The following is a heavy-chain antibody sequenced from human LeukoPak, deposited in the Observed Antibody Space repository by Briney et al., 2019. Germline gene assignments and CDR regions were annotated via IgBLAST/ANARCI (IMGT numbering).Heavy chain of an antibody. Sequence: GALILSCAASGFTVSSNYMSWVRQASGKGLEWVSVIYSGGSTYYADFVKGRFTISRDNSKNTLYLQMNNLRAEDTAVYYCARDNSGFDYWGQGTLVTVSS. D-gene: IGHD1-26*01. CDR3: ARDNSGFDY. V-gene: IGHV3-53*01. CDR2: IYSGGST. CDR1: GFTVSSNY. J-gene: IGHJ4*02.